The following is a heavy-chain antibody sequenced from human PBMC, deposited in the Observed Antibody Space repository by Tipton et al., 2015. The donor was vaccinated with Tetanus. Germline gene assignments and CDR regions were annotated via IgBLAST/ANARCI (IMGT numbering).Heavy chain of an antibody. D-gene: IGHD2-15*01. V-gene: IGHV3-33*01. J-gene: IGHJ5*01. CDR3: ARDRGSHWYVSFDS. CDR1: GFTFNTYA. Sequence: SGFTFNTYAMHWVRQAPGKGLEWVAVIWHDGSEKYYTDSVKGRFAISRDNSQDTLYLQMDNMRAEDTAVYYCARDRGSHWYVSFDSWGQGALVIVSS. CDR2: IWHDGSEK.